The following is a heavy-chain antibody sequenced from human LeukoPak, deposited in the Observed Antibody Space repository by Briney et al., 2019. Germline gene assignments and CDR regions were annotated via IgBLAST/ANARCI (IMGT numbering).Heavy chain of an antibody. CDR1: GFPFNAYW. D-gene: IGHD6-6*01. Sequence: GGSLRLSCAASGFPFNAYWMTWVRQAPGKGLEWVGRIKSKTDGGTTDYAAPVKGRFTISRDDSKNTLYLQMNSLKTEDTAVYYCTTRDSSSSLYDYWGQGTLVTVSS. CDR3: TTRDSSSSLYDY. V-gene: IGHV3-15*01. CDR2: IKSKTDGGTT. J-gene: IGHJ4*02.